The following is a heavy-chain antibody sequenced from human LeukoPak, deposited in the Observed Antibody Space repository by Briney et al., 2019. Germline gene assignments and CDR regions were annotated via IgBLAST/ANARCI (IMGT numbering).Heavy chain of an antibody. J-gene: IGHJ4*02. Sequence: SESLSLTCTVSGGSISSYYWSWIRQPPGKGLEWIGSIYYSGSTNYNPSLKSRVTISVDTSKNQFSLKLSSVTAADTAVYYCARSVPLYYYDSSGYQGYFDYWGQGTLVTVSS. CDR1: GGSISSYY. CDR3: ARSVPLYYYDSSGYQGYFDY. CDR2: IYYSGST. D-gene: IGHD3-22*01. V-gene: IGHV4-59*01.